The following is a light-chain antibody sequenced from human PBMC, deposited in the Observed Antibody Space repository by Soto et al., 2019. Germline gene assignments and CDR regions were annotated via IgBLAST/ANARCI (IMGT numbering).Light chain of an antibody. CDR3: ETWDSNTRV. Sequence: QLVLTQSSSASASLGSSVKFTCTLGSGHSSYIIAWHQQQPGKAPRYLMKVEGSGGYNKGSGVPDRFSGSSSGADRYLTISNLQFEDEADYYCETWDSNTRVFGGGTKVTVL. J-gene: IGLJ3*02. CDR1: SGHSSYI. CDR2: VEGSGGY. V-gene: IGLV4-60*02.